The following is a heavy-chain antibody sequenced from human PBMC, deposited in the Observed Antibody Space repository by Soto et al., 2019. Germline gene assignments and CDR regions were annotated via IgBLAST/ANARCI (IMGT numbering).Heavy chain of an antibody. D-gene: IGHD6-13*01. CDR2: IYGTDDK. CDR3: AHNPSYNTNWYSRDARFDP. CDR1: GFSLTTSGVG. J-gene: IGHJ5*02. Sequence: QITLNESGPALVKPTQTLTLTCTFSGFSLTTSGVGVHWLRQPPGKPPEWLPVIYGTDDKRYTPSLETSLTISKDTAKTQVVLTMSNMDPLDTDTYYCAHNPSYNTNWYSRDARFDPCGQGTLVTVSS. V-gene: IGHV2-5*01.